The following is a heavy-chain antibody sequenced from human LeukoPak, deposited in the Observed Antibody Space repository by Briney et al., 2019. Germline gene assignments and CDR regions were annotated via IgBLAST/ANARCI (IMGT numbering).Heavy chain of an antibody. V-gene: IGHV1-69*13. CDR2: IIPIFGTA. D-gene: IGHD3-22*01. CDR3: ARYYYDSSGYYYGAEYFQH. CDR1: GYTFTSYA. Sequence: ASVKVSCKASGYTFTSYAMNWVRQAPGQGLEWMGGIIPIFGTANYAQKFQGRVTITADESTSTAYMELSSLRSEDTAVYYCARYYYDSSGYYYGAEYFQHWGQGTLVTVSS. J-gene: IGHJ1*01.